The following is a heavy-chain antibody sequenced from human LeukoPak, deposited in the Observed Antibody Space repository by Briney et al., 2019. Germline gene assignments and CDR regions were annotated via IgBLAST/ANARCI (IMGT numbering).Heavy chain of an antibody. V-gene: IGHV4-34*01. CDR2: INHSGST. D-gene: IGHD3-3*01. CDR1: GGSFSGYY. Sequence: SETLSLTCAVYGGSFSGYYWSWIRQPPGKGLEWIGEINHSGSTNYNPSLKSRVTISVDTSKNRFSLKLSSVTAADTAVYYCARGQGYYDLWSGYNRTRNWFDPWGQGTLVTVSS. CDR3: ARGQGYYDLWSGYNRTRNWFDP. J-gene: IGHJ5*02.